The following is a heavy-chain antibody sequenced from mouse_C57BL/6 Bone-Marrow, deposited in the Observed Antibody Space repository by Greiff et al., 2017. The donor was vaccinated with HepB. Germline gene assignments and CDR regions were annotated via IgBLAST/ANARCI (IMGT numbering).Heavy chain of an antibody. J-gene: IGHJ4*01. D-gene: IGHD2-4*01. CDR2: IYPGNSDT. V-gene: IGHV1-5*01. CDR3: TRGGDYDYGYAMDY. Sequence: VQLQQSGAELVRPGSSVKMSCKTSGYTFTSYWMHWVKQRPGQGLEWIGAIYPGNSDTSYNQKFKGKAKLTAVTSASTAYMELSSLTNEDSAVYYCTRGGDYDYGYAMDYWGQGTSVTVSS. CDR1: GYTFTSYW.